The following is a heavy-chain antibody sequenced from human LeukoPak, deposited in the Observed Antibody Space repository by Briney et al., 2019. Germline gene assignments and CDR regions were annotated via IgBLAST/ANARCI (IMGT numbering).Heavy chain of an antibody. V-gene: IGHV1-2*02. CDR1: GYTFIGYY. D-gene: IGHD2-2*01. J-gene: IGHJ3*02. CDR2: INPNSGGT. CDR3: ATVLVEAFDI. Sequence: ASVKVSCKASGYTFIGYYIHWVRQAPGQGLEWMGWINPNSGGTNYAQKFQGRVTMTRDTSISTAYMELSRLRSDDTAVYYCATVLVEAFDIWGQGTMVTVSS.